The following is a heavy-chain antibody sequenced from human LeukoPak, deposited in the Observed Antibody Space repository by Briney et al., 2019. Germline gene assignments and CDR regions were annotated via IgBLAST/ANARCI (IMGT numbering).Heavy chain of an antibody. V-gene: IGHV3-23*01. CDR3: AKDLHPYYYDSSGYLGPFDY. CDR1: GFTFSSYA. D-gene: IGHD3-22*01. J-gene: IGHJ4*02. CDR2: ISGSGDST. Sequence: GGSLRLSCAASGFTFSSYAMSWVRQAPGKGLEWVSAISGSGDSTYYADSVKGRFTISRDNSKNTLYLQMNSLRAEDTAVYYCAKDLHPYYYDSSGYLGPFDYWGQGTLVTVSS.